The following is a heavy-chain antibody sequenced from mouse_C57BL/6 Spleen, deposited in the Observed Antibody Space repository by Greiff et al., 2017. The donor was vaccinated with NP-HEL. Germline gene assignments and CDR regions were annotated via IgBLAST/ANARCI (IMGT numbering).Heavy chain of an antibody. D-gene: IGHD1-1*01. CDR2: ISDGGSYT. CDR1: GFTFSSYA. V-gene: IGHV5-4*01. Sequence: EVQGVESGGGLVKPGGSLKLSCAASGFTFSSYAMSWVRQTPEKRLEWVATISDGGSYTYYPDNVKGRFTISRDNAKNNLYLQMSHLKSEDTAMYYCARERAVVATGGYYFDYWGQGTTLTVSS. J-gene: IGHJ2*01. CDR3: ARERAVVATGGYYFDY.